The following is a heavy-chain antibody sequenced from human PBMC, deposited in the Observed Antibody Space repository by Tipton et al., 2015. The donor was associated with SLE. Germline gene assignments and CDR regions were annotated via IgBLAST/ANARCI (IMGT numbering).Heavy chain of an antibody. V-gene: IGHV4-59*01. CDR3: ARSPGRLRSMDY. D-gene: IGHD3-3*01. CDR1: GGSINSYY. CDR2: IYFSGST. J-gene: IGHJ4*02. Sequence: TLSLTCTVSGGSINSYYWSWIRQPPGKGLEWIGYIYFSGSTNYKPSLKSRVTISVDTSKNQFSLKLNSVTAADTAMYFCARSPGRLRSMDYWGQGTLVTVSP.